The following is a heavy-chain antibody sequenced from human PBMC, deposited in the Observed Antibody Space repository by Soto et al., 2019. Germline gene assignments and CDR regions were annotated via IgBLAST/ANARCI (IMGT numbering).Heavy chain of an antibody. D-gene: IGHD6-19*01. CDR2: ISYDGSNK. CDR3: AKDTIAVAPTFDY. V-gene: IGHV3-30*18. J-gene: IGHJ4*02. Sequence: GGSLRLSCAASGLTFSSYGMHWVRQAPGKGLEWVAVISYDGSNKYYADSVKGRFTISRDNSKNTLYLQMNSMRAEDTAVYYCAKDTIAVAPTFDYWGQGTLVTVSS. CDR1: GLTFSSYG.